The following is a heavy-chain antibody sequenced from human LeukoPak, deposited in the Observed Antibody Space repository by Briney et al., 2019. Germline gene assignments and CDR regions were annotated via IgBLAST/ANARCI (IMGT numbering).Heavy chain of an antibody. V-gene: IGHV4-4*02. CDR3: ARIKYDSSGYYYPHYGMDV. Sequence: SETLSLTCAVSGGSISSSNWWGWVRQPPGKGLEWIGEIYHSGSTNYNPSLKSRVTISVDKSKNQFSLKLSSVTAADTAVYYCARIKYDSSGYYYPHYGMDVWGQGTTVTVSS. CDR2: IYHSGST. J-gene: IGHJ6*02. D-gene: IGHD3-22*01. CDR1: GGSISSSNW.